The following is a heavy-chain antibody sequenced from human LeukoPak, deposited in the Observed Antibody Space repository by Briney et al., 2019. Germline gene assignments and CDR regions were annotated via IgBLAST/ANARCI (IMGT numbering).Heavy chain of an antibody. CDR2: IRSKANSDAT. V-gene: IGHV3-73*01. CDR1: GFTFSSYG. Sequence: QPGGSLRLSCAASGFTFSSYGMHWVRQASGKGLEWVGRIRSKANSDATSYAASVKGRFTISRDDSKNTAYLQMNSLKTEDTAVYYCTRSSIAADPSWGQGTLVTVSS. D-gene: IGHD6-13*01. CDR3: TRSSIAADPS. J-gene: IGHJ5*02.